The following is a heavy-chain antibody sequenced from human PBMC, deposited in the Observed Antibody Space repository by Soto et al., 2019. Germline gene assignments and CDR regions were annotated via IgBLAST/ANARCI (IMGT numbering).Heavy chain of an antibody. CDR3: TRPRAYDSSGFDY. CDR1: GFTFSGSA. D-gene: IGHD3-22*01. Sequence: EVQLVESGGGLVQPGGSLKLSCAASGFTFSGSATHWVRQASGKGLEWVGRIRSKANSYATAYAASVKGRFTISRDDSKNTAYLQMNSLKTEDTAVYYCTRPRAYDSSGFDYWGQGTLVTVSS. J-gene: IGHJ4*02. V-gene: IGHV3-73*02. CDR2: IRSKANSYAT.